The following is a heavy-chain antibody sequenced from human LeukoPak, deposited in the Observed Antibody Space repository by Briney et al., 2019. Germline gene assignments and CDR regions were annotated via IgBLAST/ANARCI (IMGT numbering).Heavy chain of an antibody. Sequence: SVKVSCKASGGTFCSYAISWVRQAPGQGLEWMGGIIPIFGTANYAQKFQGRVTITADKSTSTAYMELSSLRSEDTAVYYCARSRGYSYGDFDYWGQGTLVTVSS. D-gene: IGHD5-18*01. V-gene: IGHV1-69*06. CDR1: GGTFCSYA. CDR2: IIPIFGTA. J-gene: IGHJ4*02. CDR3: ARSRGYSYGDFDY.